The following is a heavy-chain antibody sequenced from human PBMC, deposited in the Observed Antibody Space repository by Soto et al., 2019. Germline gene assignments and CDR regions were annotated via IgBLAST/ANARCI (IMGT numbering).Heavy chain of an antibody. Sequence: GGSLRLSCAASGFTFSSYAMSWVRQAPGKGLEWVSAISGSGGSTYYADSVKGRFTISRDNSKNTLYLQMNSLRAEDTAVYYCAKTYYYGSGSSWPFDYWGQGTLVTVSS. V-gene: IGHV3-23*01. CDR2: ISGSGGST. CDR1: GFTFSSYA. D-gene: IGHD3-10*01. CDR3: AKTYYYGSGSSWPFDY. J-gene: IGHJ4*02.